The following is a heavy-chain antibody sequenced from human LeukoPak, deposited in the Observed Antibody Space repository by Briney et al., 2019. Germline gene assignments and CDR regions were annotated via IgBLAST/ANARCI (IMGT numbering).Heavy chain of an antibody. J-gene: IGHJ4*02. Sequence: RPSETLSLTCAVSGGSISSAGYYWNWIRQPAGKGLEWIGLIYTSGSTNYNPSLKSRVTISVDTSKNQVSLKLSSVTAADTAVYYCASDSGHWGQGTLVTVSS. CDR3: ASDSGH. V-gene: IGHV4-61*02. CDR2: IYTSGST. D-gene: IGHD1-14*01. CDR1: GGSISSAGYY.